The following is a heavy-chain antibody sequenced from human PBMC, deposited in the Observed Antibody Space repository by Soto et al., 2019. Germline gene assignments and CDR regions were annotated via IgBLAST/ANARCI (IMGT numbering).Heavy chain of an antibody. Sequence: SETLSLTCTVSGGYISSYYWSWIRHPPGEGLEWIGYIYYSGSTNYNPSLKRRVTISVDTAKNQFSLKLRSVTAADTAVYYCARADIAAAGFDYWGQGTLVTVSS. CDR1: GGYISSYY. CDR3: ARADIAAAGFDY. V-gene: IGHV4-59*01. J-gene: IGHJ4*02. D-gene: IGHD6-13*01. CDR2: IYYSGST.